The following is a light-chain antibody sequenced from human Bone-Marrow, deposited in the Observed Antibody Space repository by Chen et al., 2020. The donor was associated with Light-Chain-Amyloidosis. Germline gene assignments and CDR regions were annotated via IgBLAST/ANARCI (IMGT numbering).Light chain of an antibody. CDR2: EDD. CDR1: SGSIATNY. V-gene: IGLV6-57*01. CDR3: ESYQGSSQGV. Sequence: NFMLTQPHSVSESPGKTVIISCTRSSGSIATNYVQWYQQRPGSSPTTVIYEDDQRPSGVPDRCSGAIDRSSNSASLTIAGLKTEDEADYYCESYQGSSQGVFGGGTKLTVL. J-gene: IGLJ3*02.